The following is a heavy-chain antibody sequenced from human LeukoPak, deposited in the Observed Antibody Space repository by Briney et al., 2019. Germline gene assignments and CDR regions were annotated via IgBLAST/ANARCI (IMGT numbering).Heavy chain of an antibody. CDR1: GGPFSAYY. CDR2: ISHTGST. Sequence: PSETLSLTCAVYGGPFSAYYWTWIRQPPGKGLEWIGEISHTGSTNYNPSLKSRVTISVDSSQIQFSLKVRSVTAADTAVYYCAGIELATTKFAHWGQGTLVAVSS. V-gene: IGHV4-34*01. D-gene: IGHD1-1*01. J-gene: IGHJ4*02. CDR3: AGIELATTKFAH.